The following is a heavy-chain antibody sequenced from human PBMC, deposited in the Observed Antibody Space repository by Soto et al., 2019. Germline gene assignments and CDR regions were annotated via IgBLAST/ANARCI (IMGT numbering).Heavy chain of an antibody. CDR2: ISYDGSNK. Sequence: QVQLVESGGGVVQPGRSLRLSCAASGFTFSSYSMHWVRQTPGKGLEWVAVISYDGSNKYYADSVKGRFTISRDNSKNPLYLQRIRRRSEDTAVYYCARDPLWGTAMVIWYFALWGRGTLVTVST. CDR1: GFTFSSYS. J-gene: IGHJ2*01. CDR3: ARDPLWGTAMVIWYFAL. D-gene: IGHD5-18*01. V-gene: IGHV3-30-3*01.